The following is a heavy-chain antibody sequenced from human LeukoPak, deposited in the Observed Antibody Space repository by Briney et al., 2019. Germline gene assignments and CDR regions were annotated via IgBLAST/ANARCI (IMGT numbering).Heavy chain of an antibody. J-gene: IGHJ3*02. V-gene: IGHV3-23*01. CDR1: GFTFSSYG. Sequence: RGSLRLSCAASGFTFSSYGMSWVRQAPGKGLEWVSAISGSGGSTYYADSVKGRFTISRDNSKNTLYLQMNSLRAEDTAVYYCAKDARLLYDYVWGSYRIDAFDIWGQGTMVTVSS. CDR2: ISGSGGST. D-gene: IGHD3-16*02. CDR3: AKDARLLYDYVWGSYRIDAFDI.